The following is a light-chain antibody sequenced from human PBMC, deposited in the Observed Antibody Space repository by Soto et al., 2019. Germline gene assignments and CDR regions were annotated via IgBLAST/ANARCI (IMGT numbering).Light chain of an antibody. J-gene: IGLJ7*01. Sequence: QSVLTQPASVSGSPGQSITISCTGTSSDVGGYNFVSWYQQHPGKAPKLMIYDVGNRPSGVSNRFSGSKSGNTASLTISGLQAEDEADYYCSSYTSSTTDVFGAGTQLTVL. CDR2: DVG. CDR1: SSDVGGYNF. V-gene: IGLV2-14*01. CDR3: SSYTSSTTDV.